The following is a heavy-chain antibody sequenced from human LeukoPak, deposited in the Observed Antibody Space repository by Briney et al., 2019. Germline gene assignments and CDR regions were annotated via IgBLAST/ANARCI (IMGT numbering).Heavy chain of an antibody. Sequence: SETLSLTCTVSGGAISSYYWSWIRQSPGKGMEWIGYIYYSGSTNYNPSLKSRVTLSVDTSKYQFSLELRYVTAADTAVYYCARNGGYTYAPYYFDYWGQGTLVTVSS. CDR3: ARNGGYTYAPYYFDY. J-gene: IGHJ4*02. CDR2: IYYSGST. V-gene: IGHV4-59*01. D-gene: IGHD5-18*01. CDR1: GGAISSYY.